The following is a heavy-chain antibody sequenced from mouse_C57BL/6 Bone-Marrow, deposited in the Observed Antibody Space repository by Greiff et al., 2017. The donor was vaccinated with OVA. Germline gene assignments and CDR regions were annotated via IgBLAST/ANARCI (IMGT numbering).Heavy chain of an antibody. CDR3: ALRGYYGYGAGPYFDY. CDR2: IYPGSGST. CDR1: GYTFTSYW. D-gene: IGHD2-2*01. V-gene: IGHV1-55*01. J-gene: IGHJ2*01. Sequence: QVQLKESGAELVKPGASVKMSCKASGYTFTSYWITWVKQRPGQGLEWIGDIYPGSGSTNYNAKFKSKATLTVDTSSSTAYMPLSSLTSEHSAVYYCALRGYYGYGAGPYFDYWGQGTTLTVSS.